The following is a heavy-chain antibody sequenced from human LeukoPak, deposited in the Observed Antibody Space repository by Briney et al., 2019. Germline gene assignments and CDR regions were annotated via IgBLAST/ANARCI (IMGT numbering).Heavy chain of an antibody. Sequence: PGGSLRLSCAASGFTFSSYAMNWVRQAPGKGLEWVSSISGSGGDTYYADSVTGRFTISRDNSKNTLYLQMNSLRAEDTAVYYCAKGDYDILTGYYMPFDYWGQGTLVTVSS. D-gene: IGHD3-9*01. CDR2: ISGSGGDT. V-gene: IGHV3-23*01. CDR1: GFTFSSYA. CDR3: AKGDYDILTGYYMPFDY. J-gene: IGHJ4*02.